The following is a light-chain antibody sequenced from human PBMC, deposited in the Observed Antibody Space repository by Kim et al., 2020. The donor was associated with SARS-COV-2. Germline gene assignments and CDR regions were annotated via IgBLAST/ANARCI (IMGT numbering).Light chain of an antibody. J-gene: IGLJ2*01. V-gene: IGLV1-44*01. CDR3: ASWDDSLSGPV. CDR1: SSNIGSNT. Sequence: GQRVTISCSGSSSNIGSNTLSWYQQLQGTAPKLLIYNDHQRSSGVPDRFSVSKSGSSASLVISGLQSEDEADYFCASWDDSLSGPVFGGGTQLTVL. CDR2: NDH.